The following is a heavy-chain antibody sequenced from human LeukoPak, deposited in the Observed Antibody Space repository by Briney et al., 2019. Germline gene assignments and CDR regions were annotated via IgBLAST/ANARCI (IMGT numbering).Heavy chain of an antibody. D-gene: IGHD2-2*01. Sequence: NPSETLSLTCTVSGGSISSYYWSWIRQPAGKGLEWIGRIYTSGSTNYNPSLKSRVTMSVDTSKNQFSLKLSSVTAADTAVYYCARDFRTIVVVPAGIIRTWWFDPWGQGTLVTVPS. CDR1: GGSISSYY. J-gene: IGHJ5*02. V-gene: IGHV4-4*07. CDR2: IYTSGST. CDR3: ARDFRTIVVVPAGIIRTWWFDP.